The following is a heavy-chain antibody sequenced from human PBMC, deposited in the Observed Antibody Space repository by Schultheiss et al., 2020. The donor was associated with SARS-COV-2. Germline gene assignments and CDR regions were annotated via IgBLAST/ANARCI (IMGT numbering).Heavy chain of an antibody. V-gene: IGHV3-30*02. D-gene: IGHD4-17*01. J-gene: IGHJ6*01. CDR2: LRYDGGKD. Sequence: GGSLRLSCVASGFTFSNYGMQWVRQAPGKGLEWVAFLRYDGGKDYYSDSVKGRFTISRDNSKNTLYLQMNSLRAEDTAVYYCARDGIGYGDYYYYGMDVWGQGTTVTVSS. CDR1: GFTFSNYG. CDR3: ARDGIGYGDYYYYGMDV.